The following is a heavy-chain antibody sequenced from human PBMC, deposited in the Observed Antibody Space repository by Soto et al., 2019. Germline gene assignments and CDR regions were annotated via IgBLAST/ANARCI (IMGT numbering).Heavy chain of an antibody. Sequence: QMQLVQSGAEVKKPGSSVKVSCKASGGTFSSYAISWVRQAPGQGLEWMGGIIPIFGTANYAQKFQGRVTITADESTSTAYMELSSLRSEDTAVYYCARDRTAVAGKISWFDPWGQGTLVTVSS. D-gene: IGHD6-19*01. V-gene: IGHV1-69*01. CDR1: GGTFSSYA. CDR3: ARDRTAVAGKISWFDP. J-gene: IGHJ5*02. CDR2: IIPIFGTA.